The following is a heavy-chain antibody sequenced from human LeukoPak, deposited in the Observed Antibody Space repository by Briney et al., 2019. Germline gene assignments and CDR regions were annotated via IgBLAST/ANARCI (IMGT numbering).Heavy chain of an antibody. CDR2: TYYRSKWYK. CDR1: GDSVSSNSAA. V-gene: IGHV6-1*01. CDR3: ARKQSGSSSGYYRNWFDP. J-gene: IGHJ5*02. D-gene: IGHD3-22*01. Sequence: SQTLSLTCAISGDSVSSNSAAWNWIRQSPSRGLEWLGRTYYRSKWYKDYAVSVKSRITINPDTSKNQFSLQLNSVTPEDTAVYYCARKQSGSSSGYYRNWFDPWGQGTLVTVSS.